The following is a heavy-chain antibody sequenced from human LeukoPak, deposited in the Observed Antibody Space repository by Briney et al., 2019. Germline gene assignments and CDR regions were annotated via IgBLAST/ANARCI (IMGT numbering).Heavy chain of an antibody. CDR3: ARGGVAAKYYFDY. V-gene: IGHV4-59*11. CDR2: IYCSGTT. J-gene: IGHJ4*02. Sequence: SETLSLTCTVSGGSISPLYWSWIRQPPGKGLEFIGYIYCSGTTNYNPSLKSRVTLSVDTSKNQFSLKLSSVTAADTAVYYCARGGVAAKYYFDYWGQGTLVTVSS. D-gene: IGHD3-10*01. CDR1: GGSISPLY.